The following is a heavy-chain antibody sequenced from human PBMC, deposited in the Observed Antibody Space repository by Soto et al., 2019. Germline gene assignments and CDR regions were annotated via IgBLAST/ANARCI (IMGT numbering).Heavy chain of an antibody. J-gene: IGHJ6*03. CDR3: ARDLRGYCSSTSCPIYYYYYMDV. CDR1: GFTFSDYY. Sequence: GGSLRLSCAASGFTFSDYYMSWIRQAPGKGLEWVSYISSSGSTIYYADSVKGRFNISRDNAKNSLYLQMNSLRAEDTAVYYCARDLRGYCSSTSCPIYYYYYMDVWGKGTTVTVSS. D-gene: IGHD2-2*01. V-gene: IGHV3-11*01. CDR2: ISSSGSTI.